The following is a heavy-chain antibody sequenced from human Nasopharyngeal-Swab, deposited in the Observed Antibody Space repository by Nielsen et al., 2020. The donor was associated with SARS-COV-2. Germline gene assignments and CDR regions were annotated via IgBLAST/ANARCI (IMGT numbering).Heavy chain of an antibody. CDR1: GFSFNNYG. Sequence: GESLKISCTAPGFSFNNYGMHWVRQAPGKGLEWVAVISYEGSKKFYAESVEGRFTISRDYSKSTPYLQMDSLRTEDTAMYYCAKANVLFWFGQFKNDGFDIWGQGTMVAVSS. V-gene: IGHV3-30*18. J-gene: IGHJ3*02. D-gene: IGHD3-10*01. CDR2: ISYEGSKK. CDR3: AKANVLFWFGQFKNDGFDI.